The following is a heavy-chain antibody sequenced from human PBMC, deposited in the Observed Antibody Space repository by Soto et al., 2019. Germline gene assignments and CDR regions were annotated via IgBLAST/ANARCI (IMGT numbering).Heavy chain of an antibody. Sequence: QVQLVESGGGVVQPGRSLRLSCAASGFTFSSYAMHWVRQAPGKGLEWVAVISYDGSNKYYADSVKGRFTISRDNSKKTRYRQMNSLRAEDTAVYYCASPRLSSDGTPPIDYWGQGTLVTVSS. J-gene: IGHJ4*02. CDR1: GFTFSSYA. V-gene: IGHV3-30-3*01. CDR3: ASPRLSSDGTPPIDY. D-gene: IGHD6-13*01. CDR2: ISYDGSNK.